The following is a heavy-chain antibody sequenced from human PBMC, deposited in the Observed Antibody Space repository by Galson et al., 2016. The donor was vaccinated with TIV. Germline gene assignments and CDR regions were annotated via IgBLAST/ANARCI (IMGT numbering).Heavy chain of an antibody. J-gene: IGHJ4*02. D-gene: IGHD3-16*01. V-gene: IGHV3-30-3*01. Sequence: SLRLSCATSGFTFNSYAMNWVRQTPGKGLEWVAVISYDGSNHADSVKGRFTISRDKSKNTLYLQMNSLRTEDTAEYYCARTFNSYYFDYWGQGTLVTVSS. CDR2: ISYDGSN. CDR1: GFTFNSYA. CDR3: ARTFNSYYFDY.